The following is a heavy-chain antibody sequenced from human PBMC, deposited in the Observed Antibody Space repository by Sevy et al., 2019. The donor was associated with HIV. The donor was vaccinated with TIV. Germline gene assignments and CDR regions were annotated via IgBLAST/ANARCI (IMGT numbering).Heavy chain of an antibody. CDR3: ARAVTIFGVVTHYYYCMDV. V-gene: IGHV3-21*01. CDR1: GFTFSSYS. CDR2: ISSSSSYI. Sequence: GGSLRLSCAASGFTFSSYSMNWVRQAPGKGLEWVSSISSSSSYIYYADSVKGRFTISRDNAKNSLYLQMNSLRAEDTAAYYCARAVTIFGVVTHYYYCMDVWGQGTTVTVSS. D-gene: IGHD3-3*01. J-gene: IGHJ6*02.